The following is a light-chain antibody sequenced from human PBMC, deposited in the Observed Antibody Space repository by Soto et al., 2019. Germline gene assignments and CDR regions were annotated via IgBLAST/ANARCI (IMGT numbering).Light chain of an antibody. CDR2: GAS. V-gene: IGKV3-15*01. CDR1: QSVSSN. J-gene: IGKJ2*01. Sequence: EIVMTQSPATLSVSPGDRATLSCRASQSVSSNLAWYQQKPGQAPRLLIYGASTRATGIPARFSGSGSGTEFTLTISSLQSEDFAVYYCQQYNNWPPYTCGQGTKLEIK. CDR3: QQYNNWPPYT.